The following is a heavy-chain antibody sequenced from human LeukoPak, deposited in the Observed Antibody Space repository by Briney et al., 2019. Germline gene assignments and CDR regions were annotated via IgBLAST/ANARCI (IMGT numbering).Heavy chain of an antibody. CDR2: ISSSSSYI. V-gene: IGHV3-21*01. D-gene: IGHD1-26*01. CDR3: ARDSVGPRSSYPLDY. CDR1: GFTFSSYS. Sequence: GGSLRLSCAASGFTFSSYSMNWVRQAPGKGLEWVSSISSSSSYIYYADSVKGRFTISRDNAKNSLYLQMNSLRAEDTAVYYCARDSVGPRSSYPLDYWGQGTLVTVSS. J-gene: IGHJ4*02.